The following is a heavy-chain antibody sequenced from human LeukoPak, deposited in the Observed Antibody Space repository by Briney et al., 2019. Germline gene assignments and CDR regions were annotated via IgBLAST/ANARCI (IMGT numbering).Heavy chain of an antibody. V-gene: IGHV4-39*01. CDR1: GGSISSSSYY. Sequence: PSETLSLTCTVSGGSISSSSYYWGWIRQPPGKGLEWIGSIYYSGSTYYNPSLKSRVTISVDTSKNQFSLKLSSVTAADTAVYYCAGPRRIAAAGFGYWGQGTLVTVSS. CDR3: AGPRRIAAAGFGY. J-gene: IGHJ4*02. CDR2: IYYSGST. D-gene: IGHD6-13*01.